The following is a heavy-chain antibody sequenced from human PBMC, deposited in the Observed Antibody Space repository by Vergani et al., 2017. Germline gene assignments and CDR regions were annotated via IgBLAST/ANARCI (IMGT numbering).Heavy chain of an antibody. J-gene: IGHJ6*02. CDR2: INPSGGST. V-gene: IGHV1-46*01. CDR3: AAIEMATSSYYYGMDV. Sequence: QVQLVQSGAEVKKPGASVKVSCKASGYTFTSYYMHWVRQAPGQGLEWMGIINPSGGSTSYAQKFQGRVTMTRDTSTSTVYMELSSLRSEDTAVYYCAAIEMATSSYYYGMDVWGQGTTVTVSS. CDR1: GYTFTSYY. D-gene: IGHD5-24*01.